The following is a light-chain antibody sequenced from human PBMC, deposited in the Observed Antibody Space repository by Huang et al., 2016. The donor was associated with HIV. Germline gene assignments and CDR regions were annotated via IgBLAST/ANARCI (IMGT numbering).Light chain of an antibody. Sequence: EVVMTQSPATLSVSPGDRVTLSCGASQSVSRHVAWYQQKPGQPPSRLIYRASTRATGIPARFSGSWSGTEFTLTISSLESEDFAVYYCQQYNNWPPLTFGGGTKVEIK. J-gene: IGKJ4*01. CDR1: QSVSRH. V-gene: IGKV3-15*01. CDR2: RAS. CDR3: QQYNNWPPLT.